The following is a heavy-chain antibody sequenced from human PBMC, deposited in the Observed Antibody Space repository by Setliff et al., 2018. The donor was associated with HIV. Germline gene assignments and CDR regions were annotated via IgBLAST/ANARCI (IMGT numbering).Heavy chain of an antibody. J-gene: IGHJ4*02. CDR3: VRGALLAVFDFDH. CDR1: GYTFTTYS. D-gene: IGHD3-10*01. Sequence: ASVKVSCKASGYTFTTYSLHWVRQAPGQSLEWVGWINVGNGDTKYSQELQGRITITRDTSANTAYMELSSLRSDDTAIYFCVRGALLAVFDFDHWGQGTQVTVSS. CDR2: INVGNGDT. V-gene: IGHV1-3*01.